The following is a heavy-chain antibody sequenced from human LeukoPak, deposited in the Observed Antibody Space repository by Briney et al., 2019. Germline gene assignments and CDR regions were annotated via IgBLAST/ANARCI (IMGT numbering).Heavy chain of an antibody. CDR1: GGTFSSYT. V-gene: IGHV1-69*02. D-gene: IGHD6-13*01. J-gene: IGHJ6*03. Sequence: ASVKVSCKASGGTFSSYTISWVRQAPGQGLEWMGRIIPILGIANYAQKFQGRVTITADESTSTAYMELSSLRSEDTAVYYCARGKIVYSSSWYGGTTNYYYMDVWGKGTTVTVSS. CDR2: IIPILGIA. CDR3: ARGKIVYSSSWYGGTTNYYYMDV.